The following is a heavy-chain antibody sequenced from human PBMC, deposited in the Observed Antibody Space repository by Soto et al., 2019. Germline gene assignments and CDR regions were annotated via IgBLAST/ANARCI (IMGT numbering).Heavy chain of an antibody. CDR3: AKAPNSQVTTFAYYGLDV. V-gene: IGHV3-23*01. J-gene: IGHJ6*02. CDR1: GFAFSSYA. D-gene: IGHD3-16*01. CDR2: ISGGGSAT. Sequence: HPGGSLRLSCAASGFAFSSYAMSWVRQAPGKGLEWVSAISGGGSATYDADSVKGRFTISRDNSKNTLYLQMNSLTTEDTAVYYCAKAPNSQVTTFAYYGLDVWGQGTTITVSS.